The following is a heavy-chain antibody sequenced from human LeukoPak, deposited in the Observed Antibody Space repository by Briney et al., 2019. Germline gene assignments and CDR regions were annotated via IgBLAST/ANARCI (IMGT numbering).Heavy chain of an antibody. J-gene: IGHJ6*02. CDR3: ARVHYDFWSGYFPPGYYYGMDV. V-gene: IGHV1-3*01. CDR1: GYTFTNYY. CDR2: INAGNGNT. D-gene: IGHD3-3*01. Sequence: ASVKVSCKASGYTFTNYYMHWVRQAPGQRLEWMGWINAGNGNTKYSQKFQGRVTITRDTSASTAYMELSSLRSEDTAVYYCARVHYDFWSGYFPPGYYYGMDVWGQGTTVTVSS.